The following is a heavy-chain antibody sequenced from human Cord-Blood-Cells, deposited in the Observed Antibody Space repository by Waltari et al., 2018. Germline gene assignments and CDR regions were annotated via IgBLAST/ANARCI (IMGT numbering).Heavy chain of an antibody. J-gene: IGHJ6*02. Sequence: EVQLVESGGGLVQPGGSLRLSCAASGFTFSSYEMNWVRQAPGKGLEWVSYISSSGSTIYYADSVKGRFTISRDNAKKSLYLQMNSLRAEDTAVYYCARVSDYYYGMDVWGQGTTVTVSS. CDR1: GFTFSSYE. CDR3: ARVSDYYYGMDV. CDR2: ISSSGSTI. V-gene: IGHV3-48*03.